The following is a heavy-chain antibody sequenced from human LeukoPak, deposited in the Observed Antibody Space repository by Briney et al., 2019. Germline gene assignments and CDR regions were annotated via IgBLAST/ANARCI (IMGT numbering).Heavy chain of an antibody. Sequence: GESLRLSCVASGFTFSSNYMSWVRQAPGKGLEWVSVIYSGGSTYYANSVKGRFTISRDNSKNTLYLQMNSLRAEDTAVYYCARIPIVLITSGGYWGQGTLVTVSS. CDR2: IYSGGST. D-gene: IGHD3-22*01. CDR1: GFTFSSNY. V-gene: IGHV3-53*01. CDR3: ARIPIVLITSGGY. J-gene: IGHJ4*02.